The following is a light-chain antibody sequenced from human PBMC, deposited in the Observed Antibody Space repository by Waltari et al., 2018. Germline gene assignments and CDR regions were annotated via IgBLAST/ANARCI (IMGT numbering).Light chain of an antibody. Sequence: QSALTQPASVSGSPGQSITISCTGTSGDIGNYKFVSWYQQEPGRAPKPIVYDVSQRPSGVSNRFSGSKSGNTASLTISGLQAEDEADYYCSSYTTTSSWVFGGGTKLTVL. J-gene: IGLJ3*02. CDR1: SGDIGNYKF. CDR2: DVS. CDR3: SSYTTTSSWV. V-gene: IGLV2-14*01.